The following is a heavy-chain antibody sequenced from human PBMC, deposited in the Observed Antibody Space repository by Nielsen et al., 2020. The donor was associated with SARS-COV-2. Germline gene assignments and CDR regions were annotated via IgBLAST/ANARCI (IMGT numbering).Heavy chain of an antibody. CDR3: AREMGSVAYDY. D-gene: IGHD6-19*01. V-gene: IGHV5-51*01. CDR1: GYSFTSYW. J-gene: IGHJ4*02. CDR2: IYTGDSDT. Sequence: GGSLRLSCKGSGYSFTSYWIGWVRQMPGKGLEWLWIIYTGDSDTRYSPSFQGQVTISADKSISTAYLQWSSLKASDTAMYYCAREMGSVAYDYWGQGTLVTVSS.